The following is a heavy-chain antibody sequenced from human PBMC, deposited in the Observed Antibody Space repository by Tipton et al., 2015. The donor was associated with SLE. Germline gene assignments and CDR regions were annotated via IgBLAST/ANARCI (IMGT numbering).Heavy chain of an antibody. V-gene: IGHV1-2*06. D-gene: IGHD1-7*01. CDR2: INPNSGGT. Sequence: QLVQSGAEVKKPGSSVKVSCKASGGTFSSYAISWVRQAPGQGLEWMGRINPNSGGTKYAQKFQGRVTMTRDTSISAAYIELSRLRSDDTAVYYCARDSGSTFPFFDYWGQGTLVTVSS. CDR1: GGTFSSYA. J-gene: IGHJ4*02. CDR3: ARDSGSTFPFFDY.